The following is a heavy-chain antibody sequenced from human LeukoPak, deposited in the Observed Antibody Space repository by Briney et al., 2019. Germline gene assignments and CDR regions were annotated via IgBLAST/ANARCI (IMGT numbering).Heavy chain of an antibody. CDR2: ISSSTTYT. Sequence: GGSLRLSCAASGFTFSDYYMSWIRQAPGKGLEWISYISSSTTYTNCADSGKGRFTISRDNAKNSLFLQMNSLRGEDTAVYYCARDKSGTLGDYDAFDIWGQGTMVTVSS. CDR3: ARDKSGTLGDYDAFDI. D-gene: IGHD4-17*01. CDR1: GFTFSDYY. V-gene: IGHV3-11*06. J-gene: IGHJ3*02.